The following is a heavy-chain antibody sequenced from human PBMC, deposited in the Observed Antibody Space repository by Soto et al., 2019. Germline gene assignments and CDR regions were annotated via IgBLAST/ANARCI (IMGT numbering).Heavy chain of an antibody. CDR3: ARNRANFDWLLHYYYYYMDV. Sequence: QVQLVQSGAEVKKPGASVKVSCKASGYTFTSYDINWVRQATGQGLEWMGWMNPNSGNTGYAQKFPGRVTMTRNTSISTAYMELSSLRSEDTAVYYCARNRANFDWLLHYYYYYMDVWGKGTTVTVSS. CDR1: GYTFTSYD. J-gene: IGHJ6*03. CDR2: MNPNSGNT. V-gene: IGHV1-8*01. D-gene: IGHD3-9*01.